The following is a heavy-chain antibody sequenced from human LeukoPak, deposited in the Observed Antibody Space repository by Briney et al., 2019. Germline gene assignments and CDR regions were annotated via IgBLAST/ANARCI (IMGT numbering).Heavy chain of an antibody. CDR1: GFSFSYYA. CDR2: ISNNGTNK. J-gene: IGHJ4*02. D-gene: IGHD2-15*01. Sequence: GGSLRLSCAASGFSFSYYAMHWVRQAPGKGLEWVAVISNNGTNKYYADSVKGRFTISRDNSKNTLYLQMNSLRAEDTAVYYCARSTGDCSGSTCYSDFDCWGQGTLVTVSS. CDR3: ARSTGDCSGSTCYSDFDC. V-gene: IGHV3-30*01.